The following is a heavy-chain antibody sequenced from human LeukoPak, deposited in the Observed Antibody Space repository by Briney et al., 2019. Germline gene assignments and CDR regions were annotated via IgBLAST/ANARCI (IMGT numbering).Heavy chain of an antibody. Sequence: GGSLRLSCAASGFIFNNYGMHWVRQAPGKGLEWVAVISYDGSNKNYADSVKGRFTISRDSSKNTVHLQMNSLRVKDTAVYYCAKDWAPYCGGDCYFNYWGQGTLVTVSS. D-gene: IGHD2-21*02. J-gene: IGHJ4*02. CDR3: AKDWAPYCGGDCYFNY. CDR2: ISYDGSNK. CDR1: GFIFNNYG. V-gene: IGHV3-30*18.